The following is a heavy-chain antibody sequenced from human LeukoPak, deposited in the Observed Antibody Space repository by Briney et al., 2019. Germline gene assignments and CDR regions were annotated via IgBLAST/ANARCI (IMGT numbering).Heavy chain of an antibody. CDR2: IYYSGST. CDR1: GGSISSSSYY. J-gene: IGHJ4*02. D-gene: IGHD3-22*01. CDR3: ARHRGGWTYYYDSSGRYYFDY. V-gene: IGHV4-39*01. Sequence: PSETLSLTCTVSGGSISSSSYYWGWIRQPPGKGLEWIGSIYYSGSTYYNPSLKSRVTISVDTSKNQFSLKLSSVTAADTAVYYCARHRGGWTYYYDSSGRYYFDYWGQGTLVTVSS.